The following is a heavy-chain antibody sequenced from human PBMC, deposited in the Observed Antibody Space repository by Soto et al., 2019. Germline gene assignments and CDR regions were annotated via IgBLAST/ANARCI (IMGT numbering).Heavy chain of an antibody. CDR1: GGTFSSYA. V-gene: IGHV1-69*13. J-gene: IGHJ4*02. CDR3: ARDSNNWNDFFDY. Sequence: ASVKVSCKASGGTFSSYAISWVRQAPGQGLEWMGGIIPIFGTANYAQKFQGRVTITADESTSTAYMELSSLRSEDTAVYYCARDSNNWNDFFDYWGQGTLVTVSS. D-gene: IGHD1-1*01. CDR2: IIPIFGTA.